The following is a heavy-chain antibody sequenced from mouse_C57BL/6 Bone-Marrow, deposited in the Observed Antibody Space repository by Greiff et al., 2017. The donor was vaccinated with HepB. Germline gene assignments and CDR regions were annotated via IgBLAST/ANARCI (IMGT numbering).Heavy chain of an antibody. CDR3: TVGYYRFAY. V-gene: IGHV6-3*01. CDR1: GFTFSNYW. CDR2: IRLKSDNYAT. D-gene: IGHD2-3*01. Sequence: EVHLVESGGGLVQPGGSMKLSCVASGFTFSNYWMNWVRQSPEKGLEWVAQIRLKSDNYATHYAESVKGRFTISRDDSKSSVYLQMNNLRAEDTGIYYCTVGYYRFAYWGQGTLVTVSA. J-gene: IGHJ3*01.